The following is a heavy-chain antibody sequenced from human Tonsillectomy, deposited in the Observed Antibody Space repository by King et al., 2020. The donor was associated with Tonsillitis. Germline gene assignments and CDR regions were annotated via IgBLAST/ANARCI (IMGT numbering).Heavy chain of an antibody. V-gene: IGHV3-30*02. J-gene: IGHJ4*02. Sequence: QLVQSGGGVVQPGGSLRLSCTASGFTFSSYGMHWVRQAPGTGLEWVAFIPYDGRNKYYADSVKGRFTISRDNSKNTLYVQINSLRAEDTAVYYCAKDSSYYGSGLDYWGQGTLVTVSS. D-gene: IGHD3-10*01. CDR3: AKDSSYYGSGLDY. CDR2: IPYDGRNK. CDR1: GFTFSSYG.